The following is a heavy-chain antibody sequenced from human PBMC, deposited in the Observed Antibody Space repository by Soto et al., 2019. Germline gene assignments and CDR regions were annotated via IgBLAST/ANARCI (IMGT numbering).Heavy chain of an antibody. Sequence: QITLKESGPTLVKPTQTLTLTCTFSGFSRSTSGVGVAWIRQPPGKALEWLALIYWDDDKRYRPSLESRLTITKHSSKNQVVLTMTNMDSVDTATYYCAYLPCSGGSGYGFSFSGMDVWGQGTTVTVSS. J-gene: IGHJ6*02. CDR3: AYLPCSGGSGYGFSFSGMDV. V-gene: IGHV2-5*02. D-gene: IGHD2-15*01. CDR1: GFSRSTSGVG. CDR2: IYWDDDK.